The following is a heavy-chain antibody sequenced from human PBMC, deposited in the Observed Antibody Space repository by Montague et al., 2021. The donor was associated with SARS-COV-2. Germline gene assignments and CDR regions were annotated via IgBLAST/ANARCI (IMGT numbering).Heavy chain of an antibody. Sequence: SPRLSCAASGFTVSSTYMNWVRQAPGKGLEWVSVIYRGGSTYYADSVKGRFTISRDNSKNTLYLQMNSLRAEDTAVYCCARDAEGIAARRSDAFDIWGQGTMVTVSS. CDR1: GFTVSSTY. D-gene: IGHD6-6*01. J-gene: IGHJ3*02. CDR3: ARDAEGIAARRSDAFDI. CDR2: IYRGGST. V-gene: IGHV3-53*01.